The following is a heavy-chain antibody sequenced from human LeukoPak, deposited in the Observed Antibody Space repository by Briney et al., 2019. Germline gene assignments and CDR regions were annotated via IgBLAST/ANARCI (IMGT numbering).Heavy chain of an antibody. CDR1: GVTFISYW. V-gene: IGHV3-7*04. Sequence: GGSLRLSCAASGVTFISYWMTWVRQAPGKGLEWVANIKQDGSEIYYVDSVKGRFTISRDNAKNSLYLQMNSLRAEDTAVYYCARGSSGSYLGAFDIWGQGTMVTVSS. CDR3: ARGSSGSYLGAFDI. D-gene: IGHD3-22*01. CDR2: IKQDGSEI. J-gene: IGHJ3*02.